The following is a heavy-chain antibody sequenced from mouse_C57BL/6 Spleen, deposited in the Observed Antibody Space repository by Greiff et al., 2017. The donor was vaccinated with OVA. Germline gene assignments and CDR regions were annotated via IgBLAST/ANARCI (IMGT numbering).Heavy chain of an antibody. J-gene: IGHJ2*02. CDR1: GYTFTSYW. CDR2: IYPGSGST. D-gene: IGHD2-1*01. V-gene: IGHV1-55*01. Sequence: QVQLQHPGAELVKPGASVKLSCKASGYTFTSYWITWVKQRPGQGLEWIGDIYPGSGSTNYNEKLKSKATLTVDTSSSTAYMQLSSLTAEDYAVYYGARTRYGNYGWGQGTSLTVSS. CDR3: ARTRYGNYG.